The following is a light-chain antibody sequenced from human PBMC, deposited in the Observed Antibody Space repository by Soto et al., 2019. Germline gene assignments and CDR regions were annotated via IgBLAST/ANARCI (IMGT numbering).Light chain of an antibody. CDR1: QTVNQK. Sequence: EILLTQSPATLSVSPGERATLSCRASQTVNQKLGWYQQRPGQPPRLLIYVASTRATCIPARFSGSGSGTEYTLNISSLQAEDSAVYYCQKFNAWPHTFGKGTKLEIK. J-gene: IGKJ2*01. V-gene: IGKV3-15*01. CDR3: QKFNAWPHT. CDR2: VAS.